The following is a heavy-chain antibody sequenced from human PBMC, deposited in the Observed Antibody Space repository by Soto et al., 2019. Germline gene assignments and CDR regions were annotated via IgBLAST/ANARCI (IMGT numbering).Heavy chain of an antibody. J-gene: IGHJ6*02. V-gene: IGHV4-4*02. Sequence: PSETLSLTCAVSGGSISSSNWWSWIRQPPGKGLEWIGEINHSGSTNYNPSLKSRVTISVDTSKNQFSLKLSSVTAADTAVYYCARGYGSGRAFYYYYGMDVWGQGTTVTVSS. CDR3: ARGYGSGRAFYYYYGMDV. CDR1: GGSISSSNW. D-gene: IGHD3-10*01. CDR2: INHSGST.